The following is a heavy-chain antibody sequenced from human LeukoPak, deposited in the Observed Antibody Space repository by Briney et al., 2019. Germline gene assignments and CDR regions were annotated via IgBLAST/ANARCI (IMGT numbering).Heavy chain of an antibody. CDR1: GFTFSSYS. CDR2: ISSSSSTI. D-gene: IGHD4-17*01. Sequence: GGALRLSCAASGFTFSSYSMNWVRQPPGKGLEGVSYISSSSSTIYYADSVKGRFTFSRDNAKNSLYLQMNSLRAEDTAVYFCARNMTTRAFDIWGQGTMVTVSS. CDR3: ARNMTTRAFDI. V-gene: IGHV3-48*01. J-gene: IGHJ3*02.